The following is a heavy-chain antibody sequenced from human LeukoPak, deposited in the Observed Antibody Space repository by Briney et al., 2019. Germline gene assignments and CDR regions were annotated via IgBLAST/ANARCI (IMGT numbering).Heavy chain of an antibody. CDR3: ARVGHDSGTYLYYFDY. J-gene: IGHJ4*02. Sequence: SETLFLTCTVSGGSISSYYWSWIRQSPGKGLEWIGYIYYSGSTNYNPSLKSRVTISVDTSKNQFSLKLSSVTAADTAVYYCARVGHDSGTYLYYFDYWGQGTLVTVSS. CDR2: IYYSGST. D-gene: IGHD1-26*01. CDR1: GGSISSYY. V-gene: IGHV4-59*01.